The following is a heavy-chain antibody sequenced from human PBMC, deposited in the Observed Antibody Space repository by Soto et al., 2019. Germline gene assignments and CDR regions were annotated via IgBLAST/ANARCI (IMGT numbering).Heavy chain of an antibody. CDR1: GGTFSSYA. D-gene: IGHD2-8*01. J-gene: IGHJ5*02. CDR2: IIPIFGTA. V-gene: IGHV1-69*06. Sequence: QVQLVQSGAEVKKPGSSVKVSCKASGGTFSSYAISWVRQAPGQGLEWMGGIIPIFGTANYAQKFQGRVTITADKSTSTAYMELSSLRSEDTAVYYCARGRSNQYESSPPPKFDPWGRGTLVTVSS. CDR3: ARGRSNQYESSPPPKFDP.